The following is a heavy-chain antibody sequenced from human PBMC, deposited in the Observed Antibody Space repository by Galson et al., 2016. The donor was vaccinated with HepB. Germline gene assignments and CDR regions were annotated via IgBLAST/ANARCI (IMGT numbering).Heavy chain of an antibody. CDR1: GGSISSSAYY. J-gene: IGHJ4*02. Sequence: SETLSLTCTVSGGSISSSAYYWAWIRQPPGKGLEWIGSIYYGGSAYSNPSLQSRVTISVDTSNNQFSLKLSSLTASDTAIYYCARRVVISTEIDSWGQGTLVTVSS. CDR2: IYYGGSA. V-gene: IGHV4-39*01. D-gene: IGHD2-21*01. CDR3: ARRVVISTEIDS.